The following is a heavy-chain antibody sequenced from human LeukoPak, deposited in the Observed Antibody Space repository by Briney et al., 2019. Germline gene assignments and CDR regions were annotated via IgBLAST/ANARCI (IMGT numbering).Heavy chain of an antibody. Sequence: SETLSLTCIVSGGSMSRSRYYWAWIRQPPGKRLEWIGTIYYSGTTYYNPSLASRVTISVDTSKNQFSLKLTSVTAADTAVYYCARHKMGTTRLYYFDYWGQGTLVTVSS. V-gene: IGHV4-39*01. CDR1: GGSMSRSRYY. J-gene: IGHJ4*02. D-gene: IGHD1-26*01. CDR3: ARHKMGTTRLYYFDY. CDR2: IYYSGTT.